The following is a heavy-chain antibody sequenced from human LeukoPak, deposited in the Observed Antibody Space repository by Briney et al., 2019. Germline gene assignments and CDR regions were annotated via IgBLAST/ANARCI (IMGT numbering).Heavy chain of an antibody. CDR1: GGTCSSYA. D-gene: IGHD5-18*01. V-gene: IGHV1-69*04. Sequence: SVKVSCKASGGTCSSYAISWVRQAPGQGLEWMGRIIPIFGIANYAQKFQGRVTITADKSTSTAYMELSSLRSEDTAVYYCARDRGYSYGLIAFDIWGQGTMVTVSS. CDR2: IIPIFGIA. J-gene: IGHJ3*02. CDR3: ARDRGYSYGLIAFDI.